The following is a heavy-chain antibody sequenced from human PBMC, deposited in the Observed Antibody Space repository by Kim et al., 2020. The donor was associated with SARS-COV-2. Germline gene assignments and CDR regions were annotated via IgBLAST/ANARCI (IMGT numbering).Heavy chain of an antibody. V-gene: IGHV1-69*01. J-gene: IGHJ4*02. CDR3: ARGVRVHPLRGSFDY. D-gene: IGHD3-10*01. Sequence: QKFQGRVTITADESTSTAYMELSSLRSEDTAVYYCARGVRVHPLRGSFDYWGQGTLVTVSS.